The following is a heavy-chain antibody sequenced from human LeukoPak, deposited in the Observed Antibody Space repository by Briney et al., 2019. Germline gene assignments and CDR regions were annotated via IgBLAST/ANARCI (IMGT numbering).Heavy chain of an antibody. J-gene: IGHJ3*02. CDR2: MNPNSGNT. CDR3: ARGFMVRGVIMRSFDI. CDR1: GYTFTSYD. V-gene: IGHV1-8*03. D-gene: IGHD3-10*01. Sequence: GASVKVSCKASGYTFTSYDINWVRQATGQGLEWMGWMNPNSGNTGYAQKFQGRVTITRNTSISTAYMELSSLRSEDTAVYYCARGFMVRGVIMRSFDIWGQGTMVTVSS.